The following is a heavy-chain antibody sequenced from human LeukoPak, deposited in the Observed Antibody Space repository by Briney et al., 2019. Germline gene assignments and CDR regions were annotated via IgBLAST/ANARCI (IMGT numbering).Heavy chain of an antibody. CDR2: IKQDGSEK. J-gene: IGHJ4*02. CDR3: ARPNYGFWSGRGSFDY. CDR1: GFTFSSYW. D-gene: IGHD3-3*01. Sequence: GGSLRLSCAASGFTFSSYWMSWVRQAPGKGLEWVANIKQDGSEKYYVDSVKGRFTISRDNAKNSLYLQMNSLKAEDTAVYYCARPNYGFWSGRGSFDYWGQGTLVTVSS. V-gene: IGHV3-7*01.